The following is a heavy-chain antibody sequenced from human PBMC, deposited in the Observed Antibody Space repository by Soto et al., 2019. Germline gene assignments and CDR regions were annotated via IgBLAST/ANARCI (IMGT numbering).Heavy chain of an antibody. Sequence: ASVKVSCKASGYTFTSYDINWVRQATGQGLEWMGWMNPNSGNTGYAQKFKGRVTMTRNTSISTAYMELSSLRSDDTAVYYCARGPSYGFTFDYWGQGTPVTVSS. CDR1: GYTFTSYD. CDR3: ARGPSYGFTFDY. D-gene: IGHD5-18*01. J-gene: IGHJ4*02. V-gene: IGHV1-8*01. CDR2: MNPNSGNT.